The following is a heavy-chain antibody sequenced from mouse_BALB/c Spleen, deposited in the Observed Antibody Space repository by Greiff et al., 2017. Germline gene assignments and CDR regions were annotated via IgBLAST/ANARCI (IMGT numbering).Heavy chain of an antibody. CDR3: ARDGSSYQIDY. CDR1: GYSITSGYY. V-gene: IGHV3-6*02. CDR2: ISYDGSN. D-gene: IGHD1-1*01. Sequence: DVQLQESGPGLVKPSQSLSLTCSVTGYSITSGYYWNWIRQFPGNKLEWMGYISYDGSNNYNPSLKNRISITRDTSKNQFFLKLNSVTTEDTATYYCARDGSSYQIDYWGQGTTLTVSS. J-gene: IGHJ2*01.